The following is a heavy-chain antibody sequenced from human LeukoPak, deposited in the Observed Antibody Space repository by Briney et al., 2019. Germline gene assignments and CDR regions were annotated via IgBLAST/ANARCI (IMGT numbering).Heavy chain of an antibody. D-gene: IGHD1-7*01. Sequence: PGGSLRLSCAASGFTFSSYDMHWVRQAPGKGLEWVAFIRYDGSNKYYPDSVKGRFTVSRENSKNTVYLQMDSLRVEDTAVYYCAKIRNYDFDYWGQGTLVTVSS. CDR3: AKIRNYDFDY. CDR2: IRYDGSNK. J-gene: IGHJ4*02. V-gene: IGHV3-30*02. CDR1: GFTFSSYD.